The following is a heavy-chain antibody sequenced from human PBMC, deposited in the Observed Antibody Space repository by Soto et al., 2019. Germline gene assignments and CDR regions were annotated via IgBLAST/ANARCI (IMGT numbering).Heavy chain of an antibody. V-gene: IGHV1-3*01. CDR1: GGTFSSYT. D-gene: IGHD2-21*02. Sequence: EASVKVSCKASGGTFSSYTISWVRQAPGQRLEWMGWINAGNGNTKYSQKFQGRVTITRDTSASTAYMELSSLRSEATAVYYCARSIVVVTALDYWGQGTLVTVSS. J-gene: IGHJ4*02. CDR3: ARSIVVVTALDY. CDR2: INAGNGNT.